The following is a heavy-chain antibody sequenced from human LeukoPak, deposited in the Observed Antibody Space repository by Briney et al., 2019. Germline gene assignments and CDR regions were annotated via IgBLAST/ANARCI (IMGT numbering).Heavy chain of an antibody. D-gene: IGHD5-12*01. J-gene: IGHJ4*02. CDR2: INRDGSST. CDR3: ARGSGNEPFDY. Sequence: GGSLRLSCAASGFTFSSHWLHWVRRAPGKGLVWVSGINRDGSSTSYADSVKGRFTISRDNAKNTLYLQMNSLRAEDTAVYYCARGSGNEPFDYWGQGTLVTVSS. V-gene: IGHV3-74*01. CDR1: GFTFSSHW.